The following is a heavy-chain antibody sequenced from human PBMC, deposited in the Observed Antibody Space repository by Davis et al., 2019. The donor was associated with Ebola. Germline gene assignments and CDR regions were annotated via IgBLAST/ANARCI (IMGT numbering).Heavy chain of an antibody. V-gene: IGHV1-46*01. CDR1: LYSLPSYL. Sequence: SVPVSCQPSLYSLPSYLIHWLRHAPGQELEWLGIIDPSGRSTNYAQSFQGRITLTRDTSTSAVYMELNSLRSDDTAFYYCARARGNNWIDPWGQGTLVTVSS. CDR2: IDPSGRST. J-gene: IGHJ5*02. CDR3: ARARGNNWIDP.